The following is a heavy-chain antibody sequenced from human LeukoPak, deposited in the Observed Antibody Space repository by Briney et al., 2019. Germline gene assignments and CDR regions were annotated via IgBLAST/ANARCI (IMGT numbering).Heavy chain of an antibody. J-gene: IGHJ4*02. Sequence: GASVKVSCKASGYTFTSYGISWVRQAPGQGLEWMGWISVYNGNTNYAQKLQGRVTMTTDTSTSTAYMELRSLRSDDTAVYYCARVRIAALGGYFDYWGQGTLVTVSS. D-gene: IGHD6-13*01. CDR1: GYTFTSYG. CDR2: ISVYNGNT. V-gene: IGHV1-18*01. CDR3: ARVRIAALGGYFDY.